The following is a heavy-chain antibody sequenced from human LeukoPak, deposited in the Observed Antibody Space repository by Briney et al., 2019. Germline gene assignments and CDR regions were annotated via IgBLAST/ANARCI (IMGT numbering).Heavy chain of an antibody. CDR3: ARGYGSGSYGAYYYYMDV. CDR1: GGSISSYY. D-gene: IGHD3-10*01. V-gene: IGHV4-4*07. CDR2: IYTSGST. Sequence: PSETLSLTCTVSGGSISSYYWSWIRQPAGKGLEWIGRIYTSGSTNYNPSLKSRVTMSVDTSKNQFSLKLSSVTAADTAVYYCARGYGSGSYGAYYYYMDVWGKGTTVTISS. J-gene: IGHJ6*03.